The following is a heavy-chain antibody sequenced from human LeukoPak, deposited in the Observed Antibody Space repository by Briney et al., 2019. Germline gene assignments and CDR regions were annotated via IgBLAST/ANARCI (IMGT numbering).Heavy chain of an antibody. V-gene: IGHV3-74*01. CDR3: ARESRLRFLEWLCSFDY. Sequence: GGSLRLSCAASGFAFSAYGMHWVRQAPGKGLVWVSRINSDGSSTSYADSVKGRFTISRDNAKNSLYLQMNSLRAEDTAVYYCARESRLRFLEWLCSFDYWGQGTLVTVSS. D-gene: IGHD3-3*01. CDR1: GFAFSAYG. J-gene: IGHJ4*02. CDR2: INSDGSST.